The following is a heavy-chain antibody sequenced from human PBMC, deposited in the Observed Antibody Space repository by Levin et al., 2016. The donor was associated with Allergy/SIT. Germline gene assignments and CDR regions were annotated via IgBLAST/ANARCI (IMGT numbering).Heavy chain of an antibody. D-gene: IGHD1/OR15-1a*01. CDR1: GFIFSHFY. V-gene: IGHV1-46*01. CDR2: VYPGGGST. J-gene: IGHJ3*02. Sequence: ASVKVSCKTSGFIFSHFYMHWVRQAPGQGLEWMGMVYPGGGSTSYAQKFQGRVIMTWDTSTTTVYMELSSLRSEDTALYYCARDNNAFDIWGQGTMVTVSS. CDR3: ARDNNAFDI.